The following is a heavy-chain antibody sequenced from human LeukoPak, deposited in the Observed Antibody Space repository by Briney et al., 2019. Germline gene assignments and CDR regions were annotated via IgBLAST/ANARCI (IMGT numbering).Heavy chain of an antibody. CDR1: GFTFSSYA. CDR2: ISYDGSNK. J-gene: IGHJ6*03. CDR3: AKDCYGDYYYCYMDV. Sequence: PGGSLRLSFAASGFTFSSYAMHWVRQAPGKGLEWVAVISYDGSNKYYADSVKGRFTISRDNSKNTLYLQMNSLRAEDTAVYYCAKDCYGDYYYCYMDVWGKGTTVTVSS. V-gene: IGHV3-30-3*01. D-gene: IGHD4-17*01.